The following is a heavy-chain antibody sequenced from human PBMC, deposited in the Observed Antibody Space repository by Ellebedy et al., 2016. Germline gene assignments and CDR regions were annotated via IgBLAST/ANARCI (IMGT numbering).Heavy chain of an antibody. CDR1: GGSISSSSYY. V-gene: IGHV4-39*07. Sequence: SETLSLXXTVSGGSISSSSYYWGWIRQPPGKGLEWIGSIYYSGSTYYNPSLKSRVTISVDTSKNQFSLKLSSVTAADTAVYYCARDRYGSGSYDFDYWGQGTLVTVSS. CDR3: ARDRYGSGSYDFDY. CDR2: IYYSGST. D-gene: IGHD3-10*01. J-gene: IGHJ4*02.